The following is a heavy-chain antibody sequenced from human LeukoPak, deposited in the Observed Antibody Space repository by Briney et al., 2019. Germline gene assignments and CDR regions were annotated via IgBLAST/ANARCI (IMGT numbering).Heavy chain of an antibody. CDR2: IIPIFATT. Sequence: SVKVSCKTSGDTFSSYAISWVRQAPGQGLEWMGGIIPIFATTNYAQKFQGRVTITADESTSTAYMELSSLRSEDTAIYYCARGGGVVVPAAFDDWGQGTLVTVSS. CDR3: ARGGGVVVPAAFDD. V-gene: IGHV1-69*13. J-gene: IGHJ4*02. CDR1: GDTFSSYA. D-gene: IGHD2-2*01.